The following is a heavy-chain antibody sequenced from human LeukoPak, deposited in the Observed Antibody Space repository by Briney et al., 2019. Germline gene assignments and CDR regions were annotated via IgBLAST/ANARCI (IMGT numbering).Heavy chain of an antibody. V-gene: IGHV3-30-3*01. Sequence: GGSLRLSCAASVFTFSSYAMHWVRQAPGKGLEWVAVISYDGSNKYYADSVKGRFTIYRDNSKNTLYLQMNSLRAEDTAVYYCARDLPFWSGYGLFDYWGQGTLVTVSS. CDR3: ARDLPFWSGYGLFDY. CDR2: ISYDGSNK. J-gene: IGHJ4*02. D-gene: IGHD3-3*01. CDR1: VFTFSSYA.